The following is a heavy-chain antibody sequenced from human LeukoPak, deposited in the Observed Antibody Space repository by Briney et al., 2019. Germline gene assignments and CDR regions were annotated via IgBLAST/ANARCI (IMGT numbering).Heavy chain of an antibody. J-gene: IGHJ4*02. V-gene: IGHV3-21*01. CDR1: GFTFSSYS. D-gene: IGHD2-2*01. CDR3: ARDDIVVVPAAMQIDY. CDR2: ISSSSSYI. Sequence: GGSLRLSCAASGFTFSSYSMNWVRQAPGKGLEGVSSISSSSSYIYYADSVKGRFTISRDNAKNSLYLQMNSLRAEDTAVYYCARDDIVVVPAAMQIDYWGQGTLVTVSS.